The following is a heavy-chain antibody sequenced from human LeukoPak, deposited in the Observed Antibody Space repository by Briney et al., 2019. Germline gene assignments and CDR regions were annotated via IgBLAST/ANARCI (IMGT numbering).Heavy chain of an antibody. V-gene: IGHV1-69*13. J-gene: IGHJ5*02. Sequence: SVKVSCKASGGTFSSYAISWVRLAPGQGLEWMGGIIPIFGTANYAQKFQGRVTITADESTSTAYMELSSLRSEDTAEYYCARGRDIVSQGKNWFDPWGQGTLVTVSS. D-gene: IGHD2-15*01. CDR2: IIPIFGTA. CDR1: GGTFSSYA. CDR3: ARGRDIVSQGKNWFDP.